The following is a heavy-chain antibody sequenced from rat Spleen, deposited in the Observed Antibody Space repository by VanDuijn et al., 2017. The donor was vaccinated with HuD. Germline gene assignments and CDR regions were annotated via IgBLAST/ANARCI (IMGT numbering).Heavy chain of an antibody. Sequence: QVQLKESGPGLVKPSETLSLTCTVSGFSLTSWHVNWVRQPPGKGPEWMGAIWGDGSTAYNSALKSRLSISRDTSKSQVFLKMNSLQTEDTATYYCARDGGGGFAYWGQGTLVTVSS. CDR3: ARDGGGGFAY. CDR2: IWGDGST. V-gene: IGHV2-32*01. J-gene: IGHJ3*01. D-gene: IGHD1-1*01. CDR1: GFSLTSWH.